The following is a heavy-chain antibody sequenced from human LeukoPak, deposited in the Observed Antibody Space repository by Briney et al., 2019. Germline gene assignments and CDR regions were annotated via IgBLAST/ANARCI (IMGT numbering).Heavy chain of an antibody. CDR3: ARVVPAASWFDP. CDR1: GGSISSGSYY. CDR2: IYTSGST. V-gene: IGHV4-61*02. Sequence: SETLSLTCTVSGGSISSGSYYWSWIRQPAGKGLEWIGRIYTSGSTNYNPSLKSRVTISVDTPKNQFSLKLSSVTAADTAVYYCARVVPAASWFDPWGQGTLVTVSS. J-gene: IGHJ5*02. D-gene: IGHD2-2*01.